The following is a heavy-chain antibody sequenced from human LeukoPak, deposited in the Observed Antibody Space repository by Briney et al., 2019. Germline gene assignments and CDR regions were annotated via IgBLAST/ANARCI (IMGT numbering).Heavy chain of an antibody. CDR3: ARVGSLNYYDSSGYYSPYGMDV. Sequence: PGGSLRLSCAAYGFTFSDYYMSRIRQAPGKGLQWVSYISSSSSYTNYADSVKGRFTISRDNAKNSLYLQMNSLRAEDTAVYYCARVGSLNYYDSSGYYSPYGMDVWGQGTTVTVSS. D-gene: IGHD3-22*01. CDR2: ISSSSSYT. CDR1: GFTFSDYY. V-gene: IGHV3-11*06. J-gene: IGHJ6*02.